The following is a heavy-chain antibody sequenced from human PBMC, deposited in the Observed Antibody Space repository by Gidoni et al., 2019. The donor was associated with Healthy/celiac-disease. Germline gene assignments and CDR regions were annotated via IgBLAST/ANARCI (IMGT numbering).Heavy chain of an antibody. V-gene: IGHV4-39*01. CDR2: IYYSGST. D-gene: IGHD2-21*02. CDR1: GGSISSSSYY. Sequence: QLQLQESGPGLVKPSETLSLTCTVSGGSISSSSYYWGWIRQPPGKGLEWIGSIYYSGSTYYNPSLKSRVTISVDTSKNQFSLKLSSVTAADTAVYYCARQDYRPIGVGTFDYWGQGTLVTVSS. CDR3: ARQDYRPIGVGTFDY. J-gene: IGHJ4*02.